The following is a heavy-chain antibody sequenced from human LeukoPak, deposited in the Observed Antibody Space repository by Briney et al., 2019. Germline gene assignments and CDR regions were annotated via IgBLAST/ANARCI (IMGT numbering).Heavy chain of an antibody. J-gene: IGHJ4*02. CDR3: ARGDSSGYYYGSSFDY. D-gene: IGHD3-22*01. CDR2: IYYSGST. V-gene: IGHV4-59*01. CDR1: GGSISSYY. Sequence: SETLSLTCTVSGGSISSYYWSWIRQPPGKGLEWIGYIYYSGSTNYNPSLKSRVTISVDTSKNQFSLKLSSVTAADTAVYYCARGDSSGYYYGSSFDYWGQGTLATVSS.